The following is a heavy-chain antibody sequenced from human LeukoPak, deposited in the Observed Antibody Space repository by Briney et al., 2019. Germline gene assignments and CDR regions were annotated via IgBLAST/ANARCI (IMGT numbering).Heavy chain of an antibody. J-gene: IGHJ4*02. CDR2: IRGDTST. V-gene: IGHV3-66*01. Sequence: GGSLRLSCAASGFTASSTSIIWVRQAPGKGLECISYIRGDTSTEYAEYVRGRFTISRDDAKNTVYLQMNSLRVEDTSVYYCARPGGGLGDRDFDYWGQGTLVTVSS. D-gene: IGHD3-10*01. CDR1: GFTASSTS. CDR3: ARPGGGLGDRDFDY.